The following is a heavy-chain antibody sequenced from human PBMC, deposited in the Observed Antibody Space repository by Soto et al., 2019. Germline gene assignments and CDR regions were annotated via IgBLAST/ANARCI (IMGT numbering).Heavy chain of an antibody. D-gene: IGHD6-13*01. CDR3: ARLSRDYYYYYGMDV. J-gene: IGHJ6*02. CDR1: GGSISSYY. Sequence: SETLSLTCTVSGGSISSYYWSWIRQPPGKGLEWIGYIYYSGSTNYNPSLKSRVTISVDTSKNQFSLKLSSVTAADTAVYYCARLSRDYYYYYGMDVWGQGTTVTVSS. V-gene: IGHV4-59*01. CDR2: IYYSGST.